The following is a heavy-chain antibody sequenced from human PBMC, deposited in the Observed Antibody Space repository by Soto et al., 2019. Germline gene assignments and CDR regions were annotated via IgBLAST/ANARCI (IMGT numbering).Heavy chain of an antibody. CDR1: GGSFSGYY. D-gene: IGHD3-3*01. J-gene: IGHJ6*02. CDR2: INHSGST. CDR3: ARVPWGYYDFWSGYYKAVGMDV. Sequence: SETLSLTCAVYGGSFSGYYWSWIRQPPGRGLEWIGEINHSGSTNYNPSLKSRVTISVDTSKNQFSLKLSPVTAADTAVYYCARVPWGYYDFWSGYYKAVGMDVWGQGTTVTVSS. V-gene: IGHV4-34*01.